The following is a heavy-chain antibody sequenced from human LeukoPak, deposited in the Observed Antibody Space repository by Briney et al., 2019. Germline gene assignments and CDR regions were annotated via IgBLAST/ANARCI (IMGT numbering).Heavy chain of an antibody. V-gene: IGHV4-59*08. Sequence: SETLSLTCTVSGGSINNYYWSWVRQPPGAGLEWLAYIYYTGSTNYNPSLKTRLTISVDTSKNQFSLKLSPVTAADTAVYYCTRTDYDFWSGYYNAFDIWGQGTMVTVSS. CDR3: TRTDYDFWSGYYNAFDI. J-gene: IGHJ3*02. CDR2: IYYTGST. CDR1: GGSINNYY. D-gene: IGHD3-3*01.